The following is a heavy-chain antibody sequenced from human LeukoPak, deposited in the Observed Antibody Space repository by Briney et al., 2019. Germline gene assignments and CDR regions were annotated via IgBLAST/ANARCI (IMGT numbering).Heavy chain of an antibody. CDR2: IYHSGST. V-gene: IGHV4-38-2*02. CDR3: ARLGASGWYVGPINY. J-gene: IGHJ4*02. Sequence: PSETLSLTCTVSGYSISSGYYWGWIRQPPGKGLEWIGSIYHSGSTYYNPSLKSRVTISVDTSKNQFSLKLSSVTAADTAVYYCARLGASGWYVGPINYWGQGTLVTVSS. CDR1: GYSISSGYY. D-gene: IGHD6-19*01.